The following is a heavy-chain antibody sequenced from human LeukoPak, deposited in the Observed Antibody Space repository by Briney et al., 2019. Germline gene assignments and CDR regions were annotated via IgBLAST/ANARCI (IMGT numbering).Heavy chain of an antibody. CDR1: GGSISSGGYY. CDR3: ARLRGYSYGMFDY. Sequence: SETLSLTCTVSGGSISSGGYYWSWIRQHPGKGLEWIGYIHHSGSTYYNPSLKSRLIISLDTSKNQFSLKLSSVTAADTAVYYCARLRGYSYGMFDYWGQGTLVTVSS. D-gene: IGHD5-18*01. V-gene: IGHV4-31*03. J-gene: IGHJ4*02. CDR2: IHHSGST.